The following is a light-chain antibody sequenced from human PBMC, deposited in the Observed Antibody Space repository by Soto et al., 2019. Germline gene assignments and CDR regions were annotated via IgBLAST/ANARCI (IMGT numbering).Light chain of an antibody. CDR1: QGISNY. CDR2: AAY. J-gene: IGKJ1*01. CDR3: QQYNSFSSRT. Sequence: DIQMTQSPSSLSASVGPRLTISCRASQGISNYLAWYQQKPGKVPKLMIYAAYTLQSAVPSRFSGSGSGTDFTLTISSLQPDDFATYYCQQYNSFSSRTCGQGTKVDIK. V-gene: IGKV1-27*01.